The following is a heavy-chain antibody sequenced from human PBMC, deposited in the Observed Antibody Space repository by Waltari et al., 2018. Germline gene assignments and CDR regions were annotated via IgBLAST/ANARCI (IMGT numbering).Heavy chain of an antibody. CDR3: ATESTYGFDA. CDR2: IKNRGT. Sequence: QVQLRESGPGLVKASETLSLTCSVSGGSVRSSGYSWNWVRQPPGKGLEWIGNIKNRGTNSNPALKSRLVISRDTSKNVLSLELTAVTAADTAVYFCATESTYGFDAWGQGILVTVSS. CDR1: GGSVRSSGYS. D-gene: IGHD3-10*01. J-gene: IGHJ5*02. V-gene: IGHV4-30-4*07.